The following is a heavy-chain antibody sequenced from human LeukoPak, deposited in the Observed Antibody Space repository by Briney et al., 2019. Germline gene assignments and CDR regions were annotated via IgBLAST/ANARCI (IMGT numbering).Heavy chain of an antibody. CDR3: ARHHSSGWYSWFDP. J-gene: IGHJ5*02. D-gene: IGHD6-19*01. Sequence: GASVKVSCKASGGTFRTFAISWVRQAPGQGLEWMGGIIPIFGIPDSAQKFQGRVTITAGKSTSTAYMELSSLRSEDTAVYYCARHHSSGWYSWFDPWGQGTLVTVSS. CDR1: GGTFRTFA. CDR2: IIPIFGIP. V-gene: IGHV1-69*10.